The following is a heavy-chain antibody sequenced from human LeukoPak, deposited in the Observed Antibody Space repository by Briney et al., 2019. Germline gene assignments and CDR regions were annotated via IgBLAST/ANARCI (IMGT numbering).Heavy chain of an antibody. J-gene: IGHJ6*04. D-gene: IGHD2-15*01. CDR2: INHSGST. CDR1: GGSFSGYY. CDR3: ARGWGYCSGGSCYRNGMDV. Sequence: PSQTLSLTCAVYGGSFSGYYWSWIRQPPGKGLEWIGEINHSGSTNYNPSLTSRVTISVDTSENQFSLKLSSVTAADTAVYYCARGWGYCSGGSCYRNGMDVWGKGTTVTVSS. V-gene: IGHV4-34*01.